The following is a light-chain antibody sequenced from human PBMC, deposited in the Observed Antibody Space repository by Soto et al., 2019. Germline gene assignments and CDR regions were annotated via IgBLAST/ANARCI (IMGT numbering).Light chain of an antibody. Sequence: QSVLTQPASVSRSPGQSITISCTGTSSDVGANNYVSWYQQHPGKAPKLIIYDVDNRPSGVSNRFSGSKSANTASLTISGLQAEDEADYYCSSYTISNTGVFGGGTKLTVL. CDR3: SSYTISNTGV. V-gene: IGLV2-14*03. J-gene: IGLJ3*02. CDR1: SSDVGANNY. CDR2: DVD.